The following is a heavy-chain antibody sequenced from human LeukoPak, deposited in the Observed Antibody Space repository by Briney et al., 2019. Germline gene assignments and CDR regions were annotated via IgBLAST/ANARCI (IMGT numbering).Heavy chain of an antibody. Sequence: ASVKVSCKASGYTFTGYYMHWVRQAPGQGLEWMGRINPDSGGTNYAQKFQGRVTMTRDTSISTAYMELSRLRSDDTAVYYCARAYYYDSSAYYEAFDYWGQGTLVTVSS. D-gene: IGHD3-22*01. CDR2: INPDSGGT. CDR1: GYTFTGYY. CDR3: ARAYYYDSSAYYEAFDY. J-gene: IGHJ4*02. V-gene: IGHV1-2*06.